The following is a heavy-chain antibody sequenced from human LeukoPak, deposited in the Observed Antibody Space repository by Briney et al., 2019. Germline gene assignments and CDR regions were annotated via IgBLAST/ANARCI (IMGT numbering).Heavy chain of an antibody. CDR2: ISGSGGST. CDR3: AKRYTVIWFDP. D-gene: IGHD1-1*01. CDR1: GFTFSSYA. Sequence: GGSLRLSCAASGFTFSSYAMSWVRQPPGKGLEWVSAISGSGGSTYYADSVKGLFAISRDNSKNTLYLQMNSVRAEDTAVYYCAKRYTVIWFDPWGQGTLVTVSS. V-gene: IGHV3-23*01. J-gene: IGHJ5*02.